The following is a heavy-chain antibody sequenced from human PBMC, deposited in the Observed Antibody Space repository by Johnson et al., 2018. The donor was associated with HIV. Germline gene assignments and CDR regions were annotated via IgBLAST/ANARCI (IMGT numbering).Heavy chain of an antibody. D-gene: IGHD6-13*01. Sequence: QMQLVESGGGVVQPGRSLRLSCAASGFTFSSYAMHWVRQAPGKGLEWVAVISYDGSNKYYADSVKGRFTISRDNSKNTLYLQMNSLRAEDTAVYYCVRPAAAGRDDAFISGAKGQWSPSLQ. J-gene: IGHJ3*02. V-gene: IGHV3-30*04. CDR1: GFTFSSYA. CDR3: VRPAAAGRDDAFIS. CDR2: ISYDGSNK.